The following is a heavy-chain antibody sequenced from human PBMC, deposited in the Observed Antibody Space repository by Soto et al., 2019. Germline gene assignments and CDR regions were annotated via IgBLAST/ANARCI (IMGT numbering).Heavy chain of an antibody. CDR1: GFTITSYT. CDR2: ISSNGDST. Sequence: EVQLVESGGGLVQPGGSLRLSCAASGFTITSYTMHWVRQAPGKGLEYVSAISSNGDSTYYTNSVRGRFTISRDTSKNTLFLQMGSLRPDDMAVYYCARSGDNGDHCVPYWGRGALVTVSS. J-gene: IGHJ4*02. V-gene: IGHV3-64*01. D-gene: IGHD2-8*01. CDR3: ARSGDNGDHCVPY.